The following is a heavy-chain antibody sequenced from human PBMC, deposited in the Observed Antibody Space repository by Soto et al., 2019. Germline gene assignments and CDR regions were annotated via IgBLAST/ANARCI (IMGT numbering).Heavy chain of an antibody. D-gene: IGHD3-3*01. V-gene: IGHV4-34*12. Sequence: SETLSLTCAVYVGSFSGYYWRWVRQPRWKGLEGCREIIHSGSTNYNPSLKSRVTILVDTSKNQFSLKLSSVTAADTAVYYCARSGHRVRFLEWLAHRNYGMDVWGQGTTVTVSS. CDR2: IIHSGST. J-gene: IGHJ6*01. CDR3: ARSGHRVRFLEWLAHRNYGMDV. CDR1: VGSFSGYY.